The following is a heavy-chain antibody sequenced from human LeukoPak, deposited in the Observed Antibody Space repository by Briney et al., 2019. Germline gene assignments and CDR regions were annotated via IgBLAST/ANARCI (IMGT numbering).Heavy chain of an antibody. J-gene: IGHJ6*02. V-gene: IGHV3-21*01. CDR2: ISSSSSYI. Sequence: GGSLRLSCAASGFTFDDYVMNWVRQAPGKGLEWVSSISSSSSYIYYADSVKGRFTISRDNAKNSLYLQMNSLRAEDTAVYYCARDPYYHGMDVWGQGTTVTVSS. CDR3: ARDPYYHGMDV. CDR1: GFTFDDYV.